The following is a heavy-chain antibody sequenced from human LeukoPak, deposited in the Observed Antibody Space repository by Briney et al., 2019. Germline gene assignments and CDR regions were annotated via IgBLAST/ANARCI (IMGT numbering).Heavy chain of an antibody. CDR1: GFTFSSYG. D-gene: IGHD3-22*01. Sequence: PGRSLRLSCAASGFTFSSYGMHWVRQAPGKGLECLAVISYDGSNKYYADSVKGRFTISRDNSKNTLYLQMNSLRAEDTAVYYCAKDQGYYDSMYYFDYWGQGTLVTVSS. J-gene: IGHJ4*02. CDR3: AKDQGYYDSMYYFDY. CDR2: ISYDGSNK. V-gene: IGHV3-30*18.